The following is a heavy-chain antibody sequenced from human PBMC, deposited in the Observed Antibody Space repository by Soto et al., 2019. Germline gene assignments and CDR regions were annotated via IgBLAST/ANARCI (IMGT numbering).Heavy chain of an antibody. CDR1: GFTFSTYP. CDR2: ISGSGDST. D-gene: IGHD6-19*01. Sequence: EVQLLESGGGLVQPGGSLRLSCAASGFTFSTYPMSWVRQAPGKGLEWVSAISGSGDSTNYADSVKGRFTISRDNSKHTLYLQMNSLRAEDTAVYFCAKVGWEDYWGQGTLVTVSS. J-gene: IGHJ4*02. V-gene: IGHV3-23*01. CDR3: AKVGWEDY.